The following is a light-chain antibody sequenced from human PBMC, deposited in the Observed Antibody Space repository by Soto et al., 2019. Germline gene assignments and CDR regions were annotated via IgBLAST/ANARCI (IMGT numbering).Light chain of an antibody. Sequence: QSVLTQPPSASGTPGQRVTISCSGSSSNIGSNYVFWYQHLPGTAPKLLIYRNNQRPSGVPDRFSGSKSGTSASLAISGLRYEDETAYYCAAWDDSLSGVVFGGGTKLTVL. CDR2: RNN. CDR1: SSNIGSNY. CDR3: AAWDDSLSGVV. J-gene: IGLJ2*01. V-gene: IGLV1-47*01.